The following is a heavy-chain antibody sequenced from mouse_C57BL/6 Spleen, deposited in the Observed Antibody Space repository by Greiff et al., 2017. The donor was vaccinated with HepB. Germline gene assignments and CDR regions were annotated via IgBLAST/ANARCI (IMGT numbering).Heavy chain of an antibody. Sequence: EVQLQESGPGLVKPSQSPSLTCSVTGYSITSGYYWNWIRQFPGNKLEWMGYISYDGSNNYNPSLKNRISITRDTSKNQFFLKLNSVTTEDTATYYCARDDYDDEGFAYWGQGTLVTVSA. CDR2: ISYDGSN. CDR1: GYSITSGYY. V-gene: IGHV3-6*01. D-gene: IGHD2-4*01. CDR3: ARDDYDDEGFAY. J-gene: IGHJ3*01.